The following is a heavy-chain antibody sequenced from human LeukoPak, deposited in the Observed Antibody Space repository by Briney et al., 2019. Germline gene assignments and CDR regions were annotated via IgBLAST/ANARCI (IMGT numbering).Heavy chain of an antibody. Sequence: PSQTLSLTCTVSGGSISSGGYYWSWIRQPPGKGLEWIGYIYHSGSTYYNPSLKSRVTISVDTSKNQFSLKLSSVTAADTAVYYCARVNIVVVPAAYYYYMDVWGKGTTVTVSS. CDR3: ARVNIVVVPAAYYYYMDV. CDR2: IYHSGST. D-gene: IGHD2-2*01. CDR1: GGSISSGGYY. V-gene: IGHV4-30-2*01. J-gene: IGHJ6*03.